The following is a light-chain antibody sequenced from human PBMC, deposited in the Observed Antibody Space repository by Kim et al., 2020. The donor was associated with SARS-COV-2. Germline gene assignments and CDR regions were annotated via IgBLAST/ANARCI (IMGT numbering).Light chain of an antibody. V-gene: IGKV1-33*01. CDR2: DAS. CDR3: QQYDNLTS. J-gene: IGKJ4*01. CDR1: HDISNY. Sequence: DIQMTQSPSSLSASVGATVTITCQASHDISNYLNWYQQKPGRAPKLLIYDASNLETGVPSTFSGSGSGTDFTLTISSLQPEDIATYYCQQYDNLTSFGGGTKVDIK.